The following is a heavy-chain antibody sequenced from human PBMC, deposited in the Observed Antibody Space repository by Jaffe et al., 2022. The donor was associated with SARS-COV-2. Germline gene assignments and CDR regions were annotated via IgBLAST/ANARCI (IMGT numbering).Heavy chain of an antibody. J-gene: IGHJ4*02. CDR3: ARRKDIVATWGY. CDR2: IYYSGST. CDR1: GGSISSSSYY. V-gene: IGHV4-39*01. D-gene: IGHD5-12*01. Sequence: QLQLQESGPGLVKPSETLSLTCTVSGGSISSSSYYWGWIRQPPGKGLEWIGSIYYSGSTYYNPSLKSRVTISVDTSKNQFSLKLSSVTAADTAVYYCARRKDIVATWGYWGQGTLVTVSS.